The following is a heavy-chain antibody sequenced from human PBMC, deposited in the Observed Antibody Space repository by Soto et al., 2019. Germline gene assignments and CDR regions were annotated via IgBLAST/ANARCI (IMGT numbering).Heavy chain of an antibody. CDR1: GGSFSGYY. J-gene: IGHJ3*02. D-gene: IGHD2-2*01. CDR2: INHSGST. V-gene: IGHV4-34*01. Sequence: QVQLQQWGAGLLKPSETLSLTCAVYGGSFSGYYWSWIRQPPGKGLEWIGEINHSGSTNYNPSLKSRVTISVDTSKNQFSLKLSSVTAADTAVYYCARKVVVVPAARAFDIWGQGTMVTVFS. CDR3: ARKVVVVPAARAFDI.